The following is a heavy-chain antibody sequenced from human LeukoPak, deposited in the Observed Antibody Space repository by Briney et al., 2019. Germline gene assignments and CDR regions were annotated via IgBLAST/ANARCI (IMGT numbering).Heavy chain of an antibody. J-gene: IGHJ5*02. CDR3: ARALARLSWFDP. CDR1: GFTFSSYS. Sequence: GGSLRLSCAASGFTFSSYSMNWVRQAPGKGLEWVSSISSSSSYIYYADSVKGRFTISRDNAKNSLYLQMNSLRAEDTALYYCARALARLSWFDPWGQGTLVTVSS. D-gene: IGHD6-6*01. CDR2: ISSSSSYI. V-gene: IGHV3-21*04.